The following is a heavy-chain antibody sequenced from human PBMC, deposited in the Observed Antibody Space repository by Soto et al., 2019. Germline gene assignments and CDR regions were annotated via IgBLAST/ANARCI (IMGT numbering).Heavy chain of an antibody. CDR2: ISGSGGST. CDR3: AKGPNYYDSSGYYSTEYFQH. D-gene: IGHD3-22*01. CDR1: VFTCSSYA. V-gene: IGHV3-23*01. Sequence: WWSLRLSCSASVFTCSSYAMSWFRQAPGKGLEWVSAISGSGGSTYYADSVKGRFTISRDNSKNTLYLQMNSLRAEDTAVYYCAKGPNYYDSSGYYSTEYFQHWGQGTLVTVSS. J-gene: IGHJ1*01.